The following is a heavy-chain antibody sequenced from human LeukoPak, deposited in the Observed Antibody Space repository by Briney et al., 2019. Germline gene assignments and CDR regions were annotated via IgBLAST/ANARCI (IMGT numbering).Heavy chain of an antibody. V-gene: IGHV1-3*01. Sequence: ASVKVSCKASGYTFASYAMHWVRQAPGQRLEWMGWINAANGNTKSSQKFQGRVTVTWDASASTAYMELSSLRSEDTAVYYCAREGSDYHNYAMDVWGQGTTVTVSS. J-gene: IGHJ6*02. CDR2: INAANGNT. CDR1: GYTFASYA. CDR3: AREGSDYHNYAMDV.